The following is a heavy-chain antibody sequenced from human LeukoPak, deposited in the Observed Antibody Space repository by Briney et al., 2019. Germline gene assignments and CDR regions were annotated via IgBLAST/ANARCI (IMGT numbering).Heavy chain of an antibody. V-gene: IGHV4-4*07. J-gene: IGHJ3*02. CDR3: ARHYGDYVNAKDAFDI. Sequence: PSETLSLTCTVSGGFINSYYWSWIRQPAGKGLEWIGRVYTSGITNYNPSLKSRITMSVDTSKNQFSLKLTSVTAADTAVYYCARHYGDYVNAKDAFDIWGQGTMVTVSS. CDR2: VYTSGIT. CDR1: GGFINSYY. D-gene: IGHD4-17*01.